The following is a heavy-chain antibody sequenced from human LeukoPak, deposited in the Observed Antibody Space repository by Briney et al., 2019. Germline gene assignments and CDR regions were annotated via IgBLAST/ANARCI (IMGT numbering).Heavy chain of an antibody. CDR2: IYYSGST. CDR1: GGSISSTSYY. J-gene: IGHJ4*02. CDR3: AREVNYYDSSDGYFDY. V-gene: IGHV4-31*03. Sequence: SETLSLTCLVSGGSISSTSYYWGWIRQHPGKGLEWIGYIYYSGSTYYNPSLKSRVTISVDTSKNQFSLKLSSVTAADTAVYYCAREVNYYDSSDGYFDYWGQGTLVTVSS. D-gene: IGHD3-22*01.